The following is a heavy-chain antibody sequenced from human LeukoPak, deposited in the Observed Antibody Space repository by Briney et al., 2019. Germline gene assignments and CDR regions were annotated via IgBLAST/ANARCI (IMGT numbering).Heavy chain of an antibody. CDR3: ARADYGNHYYFEY. Sequence: GGSLRLSCAGFGFTFSTYSMNRVRQAPGEGLQWVSAISSTSSYIYYADSVKGRFTISRDNTKNTLYLQMNSLSAEDTALYYCARADYGNHYYFEYWGQGTLVTVSS. V-gene: IGHV3-21*01. CDR1: GFTFSTYS. J-gene: IGHJ4*02. CDR2: ISSTSSYI. D-gene: IGHD4-17*01.